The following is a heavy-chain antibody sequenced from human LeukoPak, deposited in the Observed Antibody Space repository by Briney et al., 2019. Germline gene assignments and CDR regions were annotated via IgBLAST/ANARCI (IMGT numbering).Heavy chain of an antibody. CDR3: AKDLGASGWDFDY. D-gene: IGHD3-16*01. Sequence: PGGSLRLSCAASGFTFDDYAMHWVRQAPGKGLEWVAFIRYDGSNKYYADSVKGRFTISRDNSKNTLYLQMNSLRAEDTAVYYCAKDLGASGWDFDYWGQGTLVTVSS. CDR2: IRYDGSNK. V-gene: IGHV3-30*02. J-gene: IGHJ4*02. CDR1: GFTFDDYA.